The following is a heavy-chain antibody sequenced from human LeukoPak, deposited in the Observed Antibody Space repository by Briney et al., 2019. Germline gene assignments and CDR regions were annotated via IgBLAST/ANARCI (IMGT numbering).Heavy chain of an antibody. V-gene: IGHV3-21*01. Sequence: KPGGSLRLSCAASGFTFSSYSMNWVRQAPGKGLEWVSSISTRSNYMYYGDSVKGRFTISRDNAENSLYLQMNSLRAEDTAVYYCARGYCGGDCYPNDAFDIWGQGTMVTVSS. J-gene: IGHJ3*02. CDR1: GFTFSSYS. CDR2: ISTRSNYM. CDR3: ARGYCGGDCYPNDAFDI. D-gene: IGHD2-21*02.